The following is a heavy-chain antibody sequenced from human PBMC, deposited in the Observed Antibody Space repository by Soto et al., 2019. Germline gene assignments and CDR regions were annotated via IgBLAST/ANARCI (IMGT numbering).Heavy chain of an antibody. Sequence: SETLSLTCTVSGGSISSGGYYWSWIRQHPGKGLEWIGYIYYSGSTYYNPSLKSRVTISVDTSKNQFSLKLSSVTAADTAVYYCARGESLQMWYYGMDVWGQGTTVTVSS. CDR1: GGSISSGGYY. CDR3: ARGESLQMWYYGMDV. CDR2: IYYSGST. J-gene: IGHJ6*02. D-gene: IGHD4-4*01. V-gene: IGHV4-31*03.